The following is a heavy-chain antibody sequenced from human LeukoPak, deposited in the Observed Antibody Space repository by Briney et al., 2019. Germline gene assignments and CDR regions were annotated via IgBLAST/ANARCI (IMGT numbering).Heavy chain of an antibody. D-gene: IGHD3-10*01. CDR1: GFTVSSNY. CDR3: ARATRQGSYSFGSGTYYGLSA. Sequence: PGGSLRLSCAASGFTVSSNYMSWVRQAPGKGLEWVSVIYSGGSTYYADSVKGRFTISRDNSKNTLYLQMSSLRAEDTAVYYCARATRQGSYSFGSGTYYGLSAWGQGTLVTVSS. J-gene: IGHJ4*02. V-gene: IGHV3-66*01. CDR2: IYSGGST.